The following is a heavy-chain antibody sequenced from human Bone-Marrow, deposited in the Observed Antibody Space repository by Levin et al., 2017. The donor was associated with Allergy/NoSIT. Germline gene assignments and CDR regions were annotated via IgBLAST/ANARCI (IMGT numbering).Heavy chain of an antibody. CDR2: INGGGSST. CDR3: ARGLISWELEQYY. D-gene: IGHD1/OR15-1a*01. V-gene: IGHV3-74*01. J-gene: IGHJ4*02. CDR1: GFSFNRYW. Sequence: PGGSLRLSCAASGFSFNRYWMHWVRQSPGKGLVWVSRINGGGSSTSYADSVKGRFTISRDNARNTLYLQLNSLGAEDTAVYYCARGLISWELEQYYWGQGALVTVSS.